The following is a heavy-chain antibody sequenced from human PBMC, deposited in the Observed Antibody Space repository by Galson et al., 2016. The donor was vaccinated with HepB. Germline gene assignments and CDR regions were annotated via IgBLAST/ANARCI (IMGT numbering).Heavy chain of an antibody. CDR2: INIGNGRT. D-gene: IGHD6-19*01. CDR1: GYTFTSYA. J-gene: IGHJ4*02. CDR3: ARGGWNFDY. Sequence: SVKVSCKASGYTFTSYALLWVRQAPGQRPEWMGWINIGNGRTIYARNFQDRITLTRDTSASTAYMDLTSLTSADTAIYYCARGGWNFDYWSQGTLITVSS. V-gene: IGHV1-3*04.